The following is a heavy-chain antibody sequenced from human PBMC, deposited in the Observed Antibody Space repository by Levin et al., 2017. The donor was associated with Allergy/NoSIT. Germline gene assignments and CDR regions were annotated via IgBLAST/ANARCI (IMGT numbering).Heavy chain of an antibody. Sequence: GESLKISCKGSGYSFTSYWIGWVRQMPGKGLEWMGIIYPGDSDTRYSPSFQGQVTISADKSISTAYLQWSSLKASDTAMYYCARLLGYCSSTSCYNELGYWGQGTLVTVSS. CDR2: IYPGDSDT. V-gene: IGHV5-51*01. J-gene: IGHJ4*02. CDR1: GYSFTSYW. CDR3: ARLLGYCSSTSCYNELGY. D-gene: IGHD2-2*02.